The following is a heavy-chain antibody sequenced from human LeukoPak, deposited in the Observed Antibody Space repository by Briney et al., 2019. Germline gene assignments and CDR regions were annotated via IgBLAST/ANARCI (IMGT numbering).Heavy chain of an antibody. CDR3: ARDSIAAAGTLGYYMDV. CDR2: IYTSGST. Sequence: SETLSLTCTVSGGSISSYYWSWIRQPAGKGLEWIGRIYTSGSTNYNPSLKSRVTMSVDTSKNQLSLKLSSVTAADTAVYYCARDSIAAAGTLGYYMDVWGKGTTVTVSS. V-gene: IGHV4-4*07. CDR1: GGSISSYY. D-gene: IGHD6-13*01. J-gene: IGHJ6*03.